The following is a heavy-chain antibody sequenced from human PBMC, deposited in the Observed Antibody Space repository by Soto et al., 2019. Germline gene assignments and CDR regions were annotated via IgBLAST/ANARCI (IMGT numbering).Heavy chain of an antibody. Sequence: GGSLRLSCAASGFSFSTHAMTWVRQAPGKGLEWVSSISAASAGIYYADSVKGRFTISRDNSKNTVHLQMSSLRAEDTAVYFCAKVTAPFDYWGQGTPVTVSS. D-gene: IGHD2-21*02. CDR1: GFSFSTHA. CDR3: AKVTAPFDY. J-gene: IGHJ4*02. V-gene: IGHV3-23*01. CDR2: ISAASAGI.